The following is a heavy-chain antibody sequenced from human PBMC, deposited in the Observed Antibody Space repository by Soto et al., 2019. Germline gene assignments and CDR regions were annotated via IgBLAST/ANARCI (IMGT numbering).Heavy chain of an antibody. CDR3: AREVGDEVPIHYYYGMDV. D-gene: IGHD1-1*01. Sequence: ASVKVSCKASGYTFTGYYMHWVRQAPGQGLEWMGWINPNSGGTNYAQKFQGWVTMTRDTSISTAYMELSRLRSDDTAVYYCAREVGDEVPIHYYYGMDVWGQGTTVTVSS. J-gene: IGHJ6*02. V-gene: IGHV1-2*04. CDR2: INPNSGGT. CDR1: GYTFTGYY.